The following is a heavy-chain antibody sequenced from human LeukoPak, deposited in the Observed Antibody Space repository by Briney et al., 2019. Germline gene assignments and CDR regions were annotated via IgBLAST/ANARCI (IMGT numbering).Heavy chain of an antibody. CDR1: GFTFSSYS. CDR3: ASEVLGYSYYIASDY. Sequence: GGSLRLSCAASGFTFSSYSFNWVRQAPGKGLEWISYISYGSTRIFYADFVEGRFTVSRDDAKDALYLQMNSLRAEDTAVYYCASEVLGYSYYIASDYWGQGTLVTVSS. V-gene: IGHV3-48*04. J-gene: IGHJ4*02. CDR2: ISYGSTRI. D-gene: IGHD5-18*01.